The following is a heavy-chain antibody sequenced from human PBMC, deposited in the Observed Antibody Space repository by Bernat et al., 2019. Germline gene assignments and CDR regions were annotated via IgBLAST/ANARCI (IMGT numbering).Heavy chain of an antibody. CDR1: GFTFSSYG. J-gene: IGHJ6*02. Sequence: QVQLVESGGGVVQPGRSLRLSCAASGFTFSSYGMHWVRQAPGKGLEWVAVISYDGSNKYYADSVKGRFTISRDNSKNTLYLQMNSLRAEDTAVYYCAKDIYSSGWYGIRTYYYGMDVWGQGTTVTVSS. CDR3: AKDIYSSGWYGIRTYYYGMDV. D-gene: IGHD6-19*01. V-gene: IGHV3-30*18. CDR2: ISYDGSNK.